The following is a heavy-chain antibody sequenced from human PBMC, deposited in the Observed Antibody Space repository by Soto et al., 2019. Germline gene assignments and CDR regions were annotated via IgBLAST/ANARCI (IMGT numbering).Heavy chain of an antibody. V-gene: IGHV1-3*01. CDR1: GYTFTSYA. J-gene: IGHJ6*01. CDR3: AMDSPEATGNYCYGVDV. D-gene: IGHD2-2*03. CDR2: INAGNGNT. Sequence: ASVKVSCKASGYTFTSYAMHWVRQAPGQRLEWMGWINAGNGNTKYSQKFQGRVTITRDTSASTAYMELSSLRSEDTAVYYCAMDSPEATGNYCYGVDVWGKGTTVTVSS.